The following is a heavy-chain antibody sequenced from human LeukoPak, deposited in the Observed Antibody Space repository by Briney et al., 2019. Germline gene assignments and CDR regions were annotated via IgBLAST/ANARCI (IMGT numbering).Heavy chain of an antibody. CDR2: ISGSGKST. CDR1: GLTFRTYA. CDR3: AKRHSSGWYYFDY. V-gene: IGHV3-23*01. D-gene: IGHD6-19*01. Sequence: GGSLRLSCAASGLTFRTYAMSWVRQTPGKGLEWVSSISGSGKSTYYADSVKGRFTISRDNSKKTFYLQMNTLRGEDTAVYYCAKRHSSGWYYFDYWGQGTLVTVSS. J-gene: IGHJ4*02.